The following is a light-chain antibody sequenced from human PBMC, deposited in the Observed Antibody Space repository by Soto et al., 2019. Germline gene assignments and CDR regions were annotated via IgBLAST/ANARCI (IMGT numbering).Light chain of an antibody. V-gene: IGLV4-69*01. CDR2: LNSDGCH. CDR3: QTWGTGSVV. J-gene: IGLJ2*01. CDR1: SGHSSYA. Sequence: QPVLTQSPSASASLGASVRLTCTLSSGHSSYAIAWHHQQPEKGPRYLMKLNSDGCHNKGDGIPDRFSGSSSGAERYLTISSLQSEDEADYYCQTWGTGSVVFGGGTQLTVL.